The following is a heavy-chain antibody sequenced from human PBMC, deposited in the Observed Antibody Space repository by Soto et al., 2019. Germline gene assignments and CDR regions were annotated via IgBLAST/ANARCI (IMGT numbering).Heavy chain of an antibody. D-gene: IGHD3-10*01. CDR3: GNAFGHDLFSF. J-gene: IGHJ4*02. V-gene: IGHV3-30*03. CDR1: GFTFSSYG. CDR2: ISYDGSNK. Sequence: GGSLRLSCAASGFTFSSYGMHWVRQAPGKGLEWVAVISYDGSNKYYADSVKGRFTISRDNSKNTLYLQMNSLRAEDTAVYYCGNAFGHDLFSFRARGSLDPVSS.